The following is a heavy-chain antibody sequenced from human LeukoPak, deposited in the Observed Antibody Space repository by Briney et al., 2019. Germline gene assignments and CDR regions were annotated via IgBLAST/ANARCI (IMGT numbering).Heavy chain of an antibody. D-gene: IGHD4/OR15-4a*01. Sequence: GGSLRLSCAASGFTFSSYAMSWVRQAPGKGLEWVSAISGSGGSTYHADSVKGRFTISRDNSKNTLYLQMNSLRAEDTAVYYCAKDQGVLPVAEFDYWGQGTLVTVSS. CDR2: ISGSGGST. CDR3: AKDQGVLPVAEFDY. V-gene: IGHV3-23*01. J-gene: IGHJ4*02. CDR1: GFTFSSYA.